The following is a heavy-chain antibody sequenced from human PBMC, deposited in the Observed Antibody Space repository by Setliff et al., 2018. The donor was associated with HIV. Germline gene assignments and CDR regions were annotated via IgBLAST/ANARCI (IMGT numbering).Heavy chain of an antibody. CDR1: GYTFTSYF. J-gene: IGHJ3*02. Sequence: ASVKVSCKAFGYTFTSYFLHWVRQAPGQGLEWLGIIDPNGGATNNAQKLQRRLTVTTDTSTGTLYMELSNLRSDDSAVYYCARAGGGATDQAFDIWGQGTMVTVSS. CDR2: IDPNGGAT. V-gene: IGHV1-46*01. CDR3: ARAGGGATDQAFDI. D-gene: IGHD2-2*01.